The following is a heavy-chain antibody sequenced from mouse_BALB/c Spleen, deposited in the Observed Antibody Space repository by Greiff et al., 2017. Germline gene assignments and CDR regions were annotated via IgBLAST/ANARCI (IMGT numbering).Heavy chain of an antibody. V-gene: IGHV5-17*02. Sequence: DVKLVESGGGLVQPGGSRKLSCAASGFTFSSFGMHWVRQAPEKGLEWVAYISSGSSTIYYADTVKGRFTISRDNPKNTLFLQMTSLRSEDTAMYYCVLIYYGNYIAWFAYWGQGTLVTVSA. CDR3: VLIYYGNYIAWFAY. D-gene: IGHD2-1*01. CDR1: GFTFSSFG. CDR2: ISSGSSTI. J-gene: IGHJ3*01.